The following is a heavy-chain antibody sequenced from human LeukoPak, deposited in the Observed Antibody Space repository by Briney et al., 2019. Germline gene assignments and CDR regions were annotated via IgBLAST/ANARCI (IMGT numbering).Heavy chain of an antibody. CDR3: ARALRDGYNYYFDY. CDR2: IYTSGST. V-gene: IGHV4-61*02. J-gene: IGHJ4*02. D-gene: IGHD5-24*01. Sequence: SETLSLTCTVSGGSISSGSYYWSWIRQPAGKGLERIGRIYTSGSTNYNPSLKSRVTISVDTSKNQFSLKLSSVTAADTAVYYCARALRDGYNYYFDYWGQGTLVTVSS. CDR1: GGSISSGSYY.